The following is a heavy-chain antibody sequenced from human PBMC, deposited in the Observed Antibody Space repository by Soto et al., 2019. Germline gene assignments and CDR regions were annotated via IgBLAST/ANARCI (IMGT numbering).Heavy chain of an antibody. V-gene: IGHV4-31*03. CDR1: GGSISSGRFY. CDR2: ISDSGSS. CDR3: TRTTFYDVFTAYYSLFDH. J-gene: IGHJ4*02. D-gene: IGHD3-9*01. Sequence: QVQLQESGPGLVKPSQTLTLTCTVSGGSISSGRFYWSWIRQHPGKGLEWIGHISDSGSSYYNPSLESRVTISVDTSKNQFSLKLRAVTAADTAVYFCTRTTFYDVFTAYYSLFDHWGQGTMFTVSS.